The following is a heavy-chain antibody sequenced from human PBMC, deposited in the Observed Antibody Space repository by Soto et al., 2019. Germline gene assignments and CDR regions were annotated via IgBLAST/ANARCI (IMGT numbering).Heavy chain of an antibody. CDR3: GRSPEHSDILTGHSERPNYYYYGMDV. D-gene: IGHD3-9*01. CDR2: INAGNGNT. V-gene: IGHV1-3*01. J-gene: IGHJ6*02. CDR1: GYTFTSYA. Sequence: ASVKVSCKASGYTFTSYAMHWVRQAPGQRLEWMGWINAGNGNTKYSQKFQGRVTITRDTSASTAYMELSSLRSEDTAVYYCGRSPEHSDILTGHSERPNYYYYGMDVWGQGTTVTVSS.